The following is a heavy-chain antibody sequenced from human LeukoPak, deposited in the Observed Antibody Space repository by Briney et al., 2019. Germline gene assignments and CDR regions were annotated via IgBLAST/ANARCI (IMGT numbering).Heavy chain of an antibody. Sequence: GGSLRLSCAASGFTFSSYSMNWVRQAPGKGLEGVSFISCSSCYIYYADSVKGRFTISRDNAKNSLYLQMNSLRAEDTAVYYCAKDHYDILTGSYYYGMDVWGQGTMVTVSS. J-gene: IGHJ6*02. CDR1: GFTFSSYS. CDR2: ISCSSCYI. CDR3: AKDHYDILTGSYYYGMDV. V-gene: IGHV3-21*01. D-gene: IGHD3-9*01.